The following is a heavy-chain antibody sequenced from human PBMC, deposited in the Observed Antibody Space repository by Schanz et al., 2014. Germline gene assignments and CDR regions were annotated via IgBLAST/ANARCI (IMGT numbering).Heavy chain of an antibody. V-gene: IGHV3-23*01. D-gene: IGHD2-15*01. CDR3: AKGMGYCSGGTCYDCYYYGLDV. CDR1: GFTFSSYA. Sequence: VQLLQFGGGVVQPGRSLRLSCAASGFTFSSYAMHWVRQAPGKGLEWVSTISASGGSTYYADSVKGRFTISRDNSENTLYLQMNSLSADDTAVFYCAKGMGYCSGGTCYDCYYYGLDVWGQGTTVTVSS. CDR2: ISASGGST. J-gene: IGHJ6*02.